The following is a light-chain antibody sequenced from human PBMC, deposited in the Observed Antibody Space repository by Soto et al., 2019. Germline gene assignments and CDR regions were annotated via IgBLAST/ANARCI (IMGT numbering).Light chain of an antibody. J-gene: IGKJ1*01. CDR2: AAS. V-gene: IGKV1-39*01. CDR3: QQSYSTVWT. CDR1: QSISSY. Sequence: DIQMTQSPSSLSASVGDRVTITCRASQSISSYLNWYQQKPGKAPKLLIYAASSLQSGVPSRFSGSGSGTDFTLTISSLQPKDFATYYCQQSYSTVWTFGQGTKVEIK.